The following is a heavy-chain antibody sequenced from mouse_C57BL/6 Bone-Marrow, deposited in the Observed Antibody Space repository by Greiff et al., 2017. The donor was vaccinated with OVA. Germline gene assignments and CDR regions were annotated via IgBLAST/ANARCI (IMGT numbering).Heavy chain of an antibody. Sequence: VQLQQSGSDLRSPGSSVKLSCKDCDSEVVPTAHMSRVRQKPGHGSEWIGGRLPSIGSTVYGEEFEGVASVDADTLSTTVYLELNSLTSEDSAIYYRAREDCYWFFDVWGTGTTVTVSS. CDR2: RLPSIGST. CDR3: AREDCYWFFDV. CDR1: DSEVVPTAH. J-gene: IGHJ1*03. V-gene: IGHV15-2*01.